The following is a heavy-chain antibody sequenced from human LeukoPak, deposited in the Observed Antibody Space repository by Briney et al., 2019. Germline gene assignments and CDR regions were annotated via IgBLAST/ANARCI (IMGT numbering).Heavy chain of an antibody. D-gene: IGHD2-2*01. CDR3: ASPRYCSSTSCSSPIDP. CDR1: GGSISSYY. V-gene: IGHV4-59*08. CDR2: IYYSGST. J-gene: IGHJ5*02. Sequence: SETLSLTCTVSGGSISSYYWSWIRQPLGKGLEWIGYIYYSGSTNYNPSLKSRVTISVDTSKNQFSLKLRSVTAADTAVYYCASPRYCSSTSCSSPIDPWGQGTLVTVSS.